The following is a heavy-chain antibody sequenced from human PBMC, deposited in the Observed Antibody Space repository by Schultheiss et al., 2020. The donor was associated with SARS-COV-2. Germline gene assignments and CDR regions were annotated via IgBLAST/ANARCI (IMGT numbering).Heavy chain of an antibody. D-gene: IGHD2-2*01. Sequence: GGSLRLSCSASGFTFSCFDMHWVRQAPGKGLEWVGRIRSKANSYATAYAASVKGRFTISRDDSKNTAYLQMNSLKTEDTAVYYCTRVVPAAPYYYYYGMDVWGQGTTVTVSS. J-gene: IGHJ6*02. CDR1: GFTFSCFD. CDR3: TRVVPAAPYYYYYGMDV. V-gene: IGHV3-73*01. CDR2: IRSKANSYAT.